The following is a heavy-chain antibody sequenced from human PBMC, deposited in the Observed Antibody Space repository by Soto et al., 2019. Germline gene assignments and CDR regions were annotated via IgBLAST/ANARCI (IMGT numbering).Heavy chain of an antibody. V-gene: IGHV3-23*01. D-gene: IGHD4-17*01. CDR3: AKDLRDLGYGDYGAFAY. Sequence: EVQLLEAGGGLVQPGGSLRLSCAASGFTFSSYALSWVRQSPGKGLEWVSVISGSGGSTYYADSVKGRFTISRDNSKNTLYLQMNSLRAEDTVVYYCAKDLRDLGYGDYGAFAYWGQGTLVTVSS. CDR2: ISGSGGST. CDR1: GFTFSSYA. J-gene: IGHJ4*02.